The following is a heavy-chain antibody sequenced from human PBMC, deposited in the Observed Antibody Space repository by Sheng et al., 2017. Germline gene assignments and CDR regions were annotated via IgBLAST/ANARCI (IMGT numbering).Heavy chain of an antibody. J-gene: IGHJ4*02. Sequence: EVQLVESGGGLVQPGGSLRLSCAASGFTFSSHAMSWVRQAPGKGLEWVSAISGSGGSTYYADSVKGRFTISRDNSKNTLYLQMNSLRAEDTAVYYCAKNLYYCSSTSCYNYFDYWGQGTLVTVSS. D-gene: IGHD2-2*02. CDR1: GFTFSSHA. CDR3: AKNLYYCSSTSCYNYFDY. V-gene: IGHV3-23*04. CDR2: ISGSGGST.